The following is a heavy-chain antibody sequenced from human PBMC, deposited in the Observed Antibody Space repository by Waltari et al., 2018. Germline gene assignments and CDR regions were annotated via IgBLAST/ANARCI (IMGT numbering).Heavy chain of an antibody. CDR2: TNLNSGST. V-gene: IGHV1-8*01. CDR1: GYTFTSYD. CDR3: ARDLQRLHIRGN. Sequence: QVQLFQSGAEVKKLASSVRVCFNASGYTFTSYDINRARQATGQGLEGMGWTNLNSGSTGYPQKLQGGLTMTRDASLSTAYMELSRLRSEDTAVYYCARDLQRLHIRGNWGQGTLVTVSS. J-gene: IGHJ4*02. D-gene: IGHD3-16*01.